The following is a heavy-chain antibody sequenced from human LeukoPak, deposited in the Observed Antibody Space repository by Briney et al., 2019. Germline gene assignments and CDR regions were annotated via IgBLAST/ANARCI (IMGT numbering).Heavy chain of an antibody. J-gene: IGHJ4*02. CDR3: ARGLGGVDY. D-gene: IGHD3-16*01. CDR1: GGSISSGSYY. CDR2: IYTSGST. Sequence: SETLSLTCTVSGGSISSGSYYWSWIRQPAGKGLEWIGRIYTSGSTNYNPSLKSRVTISVDTSKNQFSLKLSSVTAADTAVYYCARGLGGVDYWGQGTLVTVSS. V-gene: IGHV4-61*02.